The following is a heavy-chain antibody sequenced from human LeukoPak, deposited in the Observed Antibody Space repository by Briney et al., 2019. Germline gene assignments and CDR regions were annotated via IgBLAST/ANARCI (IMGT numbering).Heavy chain of an antibody. CDR3: AKDILSGCHETFDY. CDR2: ISGDGGRT. D-gene: IGHD6-19*01. Sequence: GGSQRLSCVVSGFTFDDYAMHWVRQGPGKGLEWVSHISGDGGRTYYADSVKGRFTISRDNSKNSLYLEMNSVRTEDTALYYCAKDILSGCHETFDYWGQGTLVTVSS. J-gene: IGHJ4*02. CDR1: GFTFDDYA. V-gene: IGHV3-43*02.